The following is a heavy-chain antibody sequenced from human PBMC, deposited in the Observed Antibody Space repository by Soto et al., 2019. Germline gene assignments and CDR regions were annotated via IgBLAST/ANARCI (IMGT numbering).Heavy chain of an antibody. D-gene: IGHD1-26*01. V-gene: IGHV3-23*01. Sequence: EVQLLESGGGLVQPGGSLRLSCAASGFTFSSYAMSWVRQAPGKGLEWVSAISGSGGSTYYADSVKGRFTISRDNAKNTLYLQMNSLRAEDTAVYYSAKENLGIVGVSGADWFDPWGQGTLVTVSS. CDR3: AKENLGIVGVSGADWFDP. CDR1: GFTFSSYA. J-gene: IGHJ5*02. CDR2: ISGSGGST.